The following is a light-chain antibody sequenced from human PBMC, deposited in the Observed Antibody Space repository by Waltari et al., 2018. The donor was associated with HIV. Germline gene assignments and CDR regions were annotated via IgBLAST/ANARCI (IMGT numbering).Light chain of an antibody. CDR1: SGPGSSAYY. CDR2: NTD. Sequence: QTVVTQEPSFSVSPGGTIKLTCGLSSGPGSSAYYPSWYQQTTGQPPRTLIYNTDTRSSGVPDRFSGSIVGNKAALTITGAQSEDESDYYCLLYMASGRVFGGGTRLTVL. J-gene: IGLJ3*02. V-gene: IGLV8-61*01. CDR3: LLYMASGRV.